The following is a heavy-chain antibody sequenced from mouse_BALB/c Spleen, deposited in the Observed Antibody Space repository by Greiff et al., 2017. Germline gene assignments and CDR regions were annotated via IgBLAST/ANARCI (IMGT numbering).Heavy chain of an antibody. CDR1: GFNIKDTY. CDR2: IDPANGNT. J-gene: IGHJ3*01. D-gene: IGHD2-3*01. CDR3: ARSDGYYLFAY. V-gene: IGHV14-3*02. Sequence: VQLQQSGAELVKPGASVKLSCTASGFNIKDTYMHWVKQRPEQGLEWIGRIDPANGNTKYDPKFQGKATITADTSSNTAYLQLSSLSSEDTAVYYCARSDGYYLFAYWGQGTLVTVSA.